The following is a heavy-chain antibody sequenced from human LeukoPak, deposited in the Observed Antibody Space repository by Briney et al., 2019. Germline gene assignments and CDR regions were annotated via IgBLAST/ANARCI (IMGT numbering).Heavy chain of an antibody. CDR1: GISLSNYG. CDR2: IDFGGRII. Sequence: GSLRLSYAVSGISLSNYGMSWVRQAPGKGLEWVSYIDFGGRIINYADHVKGRFTISRDNAKNSVYLQMNSLRAEDTAVYYCARGIGLERRYFQFDYWGQGILVTVSS. D-gene: IGHD1-1*01. V-gene: IGHV3-48*04. J-gene: IGHJ4*02. CDR3: ARGIGLERRYFQFDY.